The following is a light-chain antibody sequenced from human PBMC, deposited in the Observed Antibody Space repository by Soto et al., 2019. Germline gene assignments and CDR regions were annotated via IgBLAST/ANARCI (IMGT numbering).Light chain of an antibody. CDR2: GGS. CDR1: ESLFGF. Sequence: EIVLTQSPATLSVSPGDRVTLSCRASESLFGFLAWYQQKPGQSPRLLIYGGSTRATGIPARFSGSGSATDFTLTSSSMQSEECAVYFCQSYNDWPFASGLGTKLEI. V-gene: IGKV3D-15*01. J-gene: IGKJ2*01. CDR3: QSYNDWPFA.